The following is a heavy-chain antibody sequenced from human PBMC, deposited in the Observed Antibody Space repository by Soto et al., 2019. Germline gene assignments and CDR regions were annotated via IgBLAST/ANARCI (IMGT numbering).Heavy chain of an antibody. D-gene: IGHD6-13*01. CDR3: ARRTSTGYSSSWPPDYYYYYGMDV. CDR2: IYHSGST. CDR1: GGSISSSNW. J-gene: IGHJ6*02. V-gene: IGHV4-4*02. Sequence: XETLSHTCAVSGGSISSSNWWSCVRQPPGKGLEWIGEIYHSGSTNYNPSLKSRVTISVDKSKNQFSLKLSSVTAADTAVYYCARRTSTGYSSSWPPDYYYYYGMDVWGQGTTVTSP.